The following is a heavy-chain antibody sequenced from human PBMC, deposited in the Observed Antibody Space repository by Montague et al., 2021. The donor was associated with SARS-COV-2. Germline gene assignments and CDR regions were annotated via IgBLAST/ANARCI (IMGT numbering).Heavy chain of an antibody. V-gene: IGHV3-20*03. CDR1: GFPFDVYG. J-gene: IGHJ4*02. Sequence: SRSLSLSASGFPFDVYGMSWVRQAPGKGLEWVSGITWNGITTGYVDSVKGRFTISRDNAKKSLYLEMNSLRDEDTALYYCTRGFRGGPFDCWGQGTLVTVSS. D-gene: IGHD3-10*01. CDR3: TRGFRGGPFDC. CDR2: ITWNGITT.